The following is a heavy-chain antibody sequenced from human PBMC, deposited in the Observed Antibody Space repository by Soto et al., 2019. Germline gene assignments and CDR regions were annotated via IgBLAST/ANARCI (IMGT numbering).Heavy chain of an antibody. D-gene: IGHD5-18*01. Sequence: GASVNVSCKASGYTFTSYYMHWVRQAPGQGLEWMGIINPSGGSTSYAQKFQGRVTMTRDTSTSTVYMELSSLRSEDTAVYYCARDAVDTAMVTDYYYGMDVWGQGTTVTVSS. V-gene: IGHV1-46*01. CDR3: ARDAVDTAMVTDYYYGMDV. J-gene: IGHJ6*02. CDR2: INPSGGST. CDR1: GYTFTSYY.